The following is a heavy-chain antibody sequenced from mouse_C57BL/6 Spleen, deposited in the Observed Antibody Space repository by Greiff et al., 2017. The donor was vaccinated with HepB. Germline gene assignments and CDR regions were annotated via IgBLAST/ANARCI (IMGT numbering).Heavy chain of an antibody. CDR3: ARSGDSPFDY. V-gene: IGHV1-80*01. Sequence: LQESGAELVKPGASVKISCKASGYAFSSYWMNWVKQRPGKGLEWIGQIYPGDGDTNYNGKFKGKATLTADKSSSTAYMQLSSLTSEDSAVYFCARSGDSPFDYWGQGTTLTVSS. J-gene: IGHJ2*01. CDR1: GYAFSSYW. D-gene: IGHD2-12*01. CDR2: IYPGDGDT.